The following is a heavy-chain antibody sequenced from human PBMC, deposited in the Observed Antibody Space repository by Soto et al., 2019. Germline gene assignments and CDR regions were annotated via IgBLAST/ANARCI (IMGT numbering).Heavy chain of an antibody. CDR2: IYYSGST. J-gene: IGHJ4*02. D-gene: IGHD3-16*01. CDR3: ARAWGYYVDY. V-gene: IGHV4-59*01. CDR1: GGSISSYY. Sequence: QVQLQESGPGLVKPSETLSLTCTVSGGSISSYYWSWIRQPPGKGLEWIGYIYYSGSTNYTPSLKSRVTISVDTSKNQSSLKLSSVTAADTAVYYCARAWGYYVDYRGQGTLVTVS.